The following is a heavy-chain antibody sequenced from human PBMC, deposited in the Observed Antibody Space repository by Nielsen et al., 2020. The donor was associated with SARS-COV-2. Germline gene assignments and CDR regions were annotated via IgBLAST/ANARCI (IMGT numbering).Heavy chain of an antibody. D-gene: IGHD2-2*01. Sequence: GGSLLLSCAVSGFTFSGSALHWVRQAPGKGLEWVGRIRSESNDYATAYAASVKGRFTISRDDSKNTTYLQVYRLNTEDTAVYFCTRGLSDFWGQGTLVTVSS. CDR3: TRGLSDF. J-gene: IGHJ4*02. V-gene: IGHV3-73*01. CDR2: IRSESNDYAT. CDR1: GFTFSGSA.